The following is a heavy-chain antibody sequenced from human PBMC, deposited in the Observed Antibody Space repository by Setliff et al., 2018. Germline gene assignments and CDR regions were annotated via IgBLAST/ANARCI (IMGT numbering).Heavy chain of an antibody. CDR2: INPSGGLT. Sequence: ASVKVSCKASGYTLTNYYMHWVRQAPGQGLEWMGIINPSGGLTRYAQKFQGKVTMTRDTSTSTVYMGLRSLRSDDTAVYYCARDPFRNYDTAPVWFDPWGQGTLVTVSS. CDR1: GYTLTNYY. CDR3: ARDPFRNYDTAPVWFDP. D-gene: IGHD3-22*01. V-gene: IGHV1-46*01. J-gene: IGHJ5*02.